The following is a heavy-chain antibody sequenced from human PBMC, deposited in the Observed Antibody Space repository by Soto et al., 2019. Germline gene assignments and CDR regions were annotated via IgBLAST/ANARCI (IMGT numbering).Heavy chain of an antibody. CDR2: ISAYNGNT. Sequence: ASXKVSCKASGYTFTSYGISWVRQAPGQGLEWMGWISAYNGNTNYAQKLQGRVTMTPDTSTSTAYMELRSLRSDDTAVYYCARDLGDYYYDSSGYYWTYWGQGTLVTVSS. CDR3: ARDLGDYYYDSSGYYWTY. CDR1: GYTFTSYG. D-gene: IGHD3-22*01. J-gene: IGHJ4*02. V-gene: IGHV1-18*01.